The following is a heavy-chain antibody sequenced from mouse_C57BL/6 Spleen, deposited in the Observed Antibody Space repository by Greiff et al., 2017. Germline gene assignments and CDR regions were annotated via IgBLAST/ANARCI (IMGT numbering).Heavy chain of an antibody. CDR1: GYTFTSYG. Sequence: VQRVESGAELARPGASVKLSCKASGYTFTSYGISWVTQRTGQGLEWIVEIYPRRGNTYSNEKFKGKATLTADKSSSPAYMELRSLTYEDSAGYCCARYYYGSSSYYYAMDYWGQGTSVTVSS. CDR3: ARYYYGSSSYYYAMDY. D-gene: IGHD1-1*01. V-gene: IGHV1-81*01. CDR2: IYPRRGNT. J-gene: IGHJ4*01.